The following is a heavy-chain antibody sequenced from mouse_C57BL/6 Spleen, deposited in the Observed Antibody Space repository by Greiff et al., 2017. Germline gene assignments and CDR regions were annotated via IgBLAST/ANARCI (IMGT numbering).Heavy chain of an antibody. Sequence: VQLQQSGAELVRPGDSVKLSCTASGFNIKDYYMHWVKQRPEQGLEWICRIDPEDGDTEYAPKFQGKATMTAEPSSNTAYLQLSCLTSEDTAVYYFTTLTGRFAYGGQGTLVTVSA. CDR1: GFNIKDYY. V-gene: IGHV14-1*01. D-gene: IGHD4-1*01. J-gene: IGHJ3*01. CDR3: TTLTGRFAY. CDR2: IDPEDGDT.